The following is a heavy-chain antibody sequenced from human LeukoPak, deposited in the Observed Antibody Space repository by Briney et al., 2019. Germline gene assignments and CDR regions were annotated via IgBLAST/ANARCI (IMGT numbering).Heavy chain of an antibody. J-gene: IGHJ4*02. Sequence: GGSLRLSCADSGFTFSSYSMNWVRQAPGKGLEWVSSISSSSSYIYYADSVKGRFTISRDNAKNSLYLQMNSLRAEDTAVYYCARNLQRYKVFDYWGQGTLVTVSS. V-gene: IGHV3-21*01. CDR1: GFTFSSYS. CDR3: ARNLQRYKVFDY. D-gene: IGHD5-24*01. CDR2: ISSSSSYI.